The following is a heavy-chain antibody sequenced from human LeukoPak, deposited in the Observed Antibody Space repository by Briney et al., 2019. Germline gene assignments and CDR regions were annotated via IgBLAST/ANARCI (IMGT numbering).Heavy chain of an antibody. CDR1: GFTFSSYG. CDR2: ISGSGGST. CDR3: ASIILRYYYDSSGYQPSDY. D-gene: IGHD3-22*01. J-gene: IGHJ4*02. V-gene: IGHV3-23*01. Sequence: PGGSLRLSCAASGFTFSSYGMSWVRQAPGKGLEWVSAISGSGGSTYYADSVKGRFTISRDNSKNTLYLQMNSLRAEDTAVYYCASIILRYYYDSSGYQPSDYWGQGTLVTVSS.